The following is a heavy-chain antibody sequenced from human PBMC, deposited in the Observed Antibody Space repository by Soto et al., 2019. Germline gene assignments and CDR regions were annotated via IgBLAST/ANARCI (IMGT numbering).Heavy chain of an antibody. CDR3: AREYTAWPLAYGLDV. D-gene: IGHD2-2*02. V-gene: IGHV3-21*01. J-gene: IGHJ6*02. CDR1: GFTFSTYS. CDR2: ISSRSDI. Sequence: GGSLRLSCVGCGFTFSTYSINWVRQAPGKGLEWVSSISSRSDIYYADSVKGRFTISRDNAKNSVSLQMNSLRAEDTAVYYCAREYTAWPLAYGLDVWGQGTTVTVSS.